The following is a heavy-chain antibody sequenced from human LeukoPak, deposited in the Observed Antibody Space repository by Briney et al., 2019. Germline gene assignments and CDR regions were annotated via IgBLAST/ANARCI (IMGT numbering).Heavy chain of an antibody. CDR1: GVSISSSNSY. Sequence: SETLSLTCTVSGVSISSSNSYWGWIRQPPGKGLEWIGSIYYSGNTYYNASLKSRVTISVDTSKNQFSLKLSSVTAADTAVYYCARLWFGELSGFDPWGQGTLVTVSS. J-gene: IGHJ5*02. CDR3: ARLWFGELSGFDP. D-gene: IGHD3-10*01. V-gene: IGHV4-39*07. CDR2: IYYSGNT.